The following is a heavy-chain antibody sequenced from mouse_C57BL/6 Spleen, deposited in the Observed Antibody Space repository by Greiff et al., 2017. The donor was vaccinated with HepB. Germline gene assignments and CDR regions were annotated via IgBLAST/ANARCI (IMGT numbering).Heavy chain of an antibody. J-gene: IGHJ3*01. CDR1: GFTFSDYG. Sequence: EVQVVESGGGLVKPGGSLKLSCAASGFTFSDYGMHWVRQAPEKGLEWVAYISSGSSTIYYADTVKGRFTISRDNAKNTLFLQMTSLRSEDTAMYYCARGPPRFAYWGQGTLVTVSA. CDR2: ISSGSSTI. CDR3: ARGPPRFAY. V-gene: IGHV5-17*01.